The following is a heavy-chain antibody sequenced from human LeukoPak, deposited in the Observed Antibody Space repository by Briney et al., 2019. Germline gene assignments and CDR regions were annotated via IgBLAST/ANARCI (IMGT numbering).Heavy chain of an antibody. CDR1: GFTFSSYA. CDR3: ARASEKRGYGDILTPVGWFDY. CDR2: ISYDGSNK. V-gene: IGHV3-30-3*01. D-gene: IGHD3-9*01. Sequence: GGSLRLSCAASGFTFSSYAMHWVRQAPGKGLEWVAVISYDGSNKYYADSVKGRFTISRDNSKNTLYLQMNSLRAEDTAVYYCARASEKRGYGDILTPVGWFDYWGQGTLVTVSS. J-gene: IGHJ4*02.